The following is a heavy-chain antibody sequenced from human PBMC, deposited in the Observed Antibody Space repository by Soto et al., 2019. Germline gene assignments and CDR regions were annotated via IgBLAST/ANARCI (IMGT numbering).Heavy chain of an antibody. CDR2: INAGNGNT. V-gene: IGHV1-3*01. Sequence: ASVKVSCKASGYTFTSYAMHWVRQAPGQRLEWMGWINAGNGNTKYSQKFQGRVTITRNTSASTAYMELSSLRSEDTAVYYCARDGYYDFWSGYYNGWYFDYWGQGTRVTVS. J-gene: IGHJ4*02. D-gene: IGHD3-3*01. CDR3: ARDGYYDFWSGYYNGWYFDY. CDR1: GYTFTSYA.